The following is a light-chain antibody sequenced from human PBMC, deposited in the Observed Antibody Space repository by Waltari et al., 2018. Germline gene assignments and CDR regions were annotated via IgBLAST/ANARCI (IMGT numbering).Light chain of an antibody. Sequence: SYVLTQPPSVSVAPGQTTRITCGGDNIESTSVHWYQQKPGQAPVLLVYHNRDRPSRIPERFSGSNSGNTATLTITRVEAGDEAEYYCQVWHSISDHPGVFGTGTKVTVL. CDR1: NIESTS. J-gene: IGLJ1*01. V-gene: IGLV3-21*02. CDR2: HNR. CDR3: QVWHSISDHPGV.